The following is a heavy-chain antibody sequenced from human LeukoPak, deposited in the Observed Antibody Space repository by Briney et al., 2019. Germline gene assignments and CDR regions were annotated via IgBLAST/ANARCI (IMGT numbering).Heavy chain of an antibody. Sequence: GGSLRLSCAASGFTFTDSYMTWVRQAPGKGLEWVSGINWNGGSTRYTDSVKGRFTISRDNAKNSLYLQMNSLRAEDTALYYCARAPGVNYYYYMDVWGKGTTVTVSS. CDR3: ARAPGVNYYYYMDV. J-gene: IGHJ6*03. CDR2: INWNGGST. V-gene: IGHV3-20*04. CDR1: GFTFTDSY. D-gene: IGHD7-27*01.